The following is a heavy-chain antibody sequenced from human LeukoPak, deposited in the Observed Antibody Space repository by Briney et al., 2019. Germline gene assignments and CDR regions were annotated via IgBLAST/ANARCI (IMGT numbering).Heavy chain of an antibody. CDR2: IRYDGSNK. CDR1: GFTFSSYG. V-gene: IGHV3-30*02. CDR3: ASLLLTGYPPFDY. D-gene: IGHD3-9*01. J-gene: IGHJ4*02. Sequence: HPGGSLRLSCAASGFTFSSYGMHWVRQAPGKGLEWVAFIRYDGSNKYYADSVKGRFTISRDNAKNSLYLQMNSLRAEDTAVYYCASLLLTGYPPFDYWGQGTLVTVSS.